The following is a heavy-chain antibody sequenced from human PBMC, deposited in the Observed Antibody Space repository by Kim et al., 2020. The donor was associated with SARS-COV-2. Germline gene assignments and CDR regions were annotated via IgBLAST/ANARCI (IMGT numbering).Heavy chain of an antibody. Sequence: GPSFQGQVTISADKSISTAYLQGSSLKASDTAMYYCARLPGSRRPNFDYWGQGTLVTVSS. V-gene: IGHV5-51*01. CDR3: ARLPGSRRPNFDY. D-gene: IGHD6-13*01. J-gene: IGHJ4*02.